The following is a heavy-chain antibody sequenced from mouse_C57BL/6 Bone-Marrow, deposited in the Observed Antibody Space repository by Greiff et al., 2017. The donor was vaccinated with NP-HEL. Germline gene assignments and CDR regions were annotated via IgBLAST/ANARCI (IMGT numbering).Heavy chain of an antibody. CDR1: GYTFTSYW. D-gene: IGHD2-3*01. CDR3: AKGLLPYYYAMDY. J-gene: IGHJ4*01. CDR2: INPSNGGT. V-gene: IGHV1-53*01. Sequence: QVQLKQPGTELVKPGASVKLSCKASGYTFTSYWMHWVKQRPGQGLEWIGNINPSNGGTNYNEKFKSKATLTVDKSSSTAYMQLSSLTSEDSAVYYCAKGLLPYYYAMDYWGQGTSVTVSS.